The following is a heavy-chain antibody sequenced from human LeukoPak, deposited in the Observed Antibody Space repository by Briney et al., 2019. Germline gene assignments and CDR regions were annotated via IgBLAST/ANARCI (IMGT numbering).Heavy chain of an antibody. CDR1: GYNFNGYW. V-gene: IGHV5-51*01. J-gene: IGHJ4*02. D-gene: IGHD3-22*01. CDR2: IYPGEFDI. Sequence: GESLKISCKGSGYNFNGYWIGWVRQVPGKGLEWVGLIYPGEFDIRYSPSFQGQVTISADKSISTAYLQWKSLKASDTAMYYCARHAFHNDNSDYYFAHWGQGTLVTVSS. CDR3: ARHAFHNDNSDYYFAH.